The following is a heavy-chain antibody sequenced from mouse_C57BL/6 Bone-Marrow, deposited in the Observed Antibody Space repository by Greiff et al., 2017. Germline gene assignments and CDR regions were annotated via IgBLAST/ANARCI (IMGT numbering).Heavy chain of an antibody. V-gene: IGHV1-82*01. D-gene: IGHD1-1*01. CDR2: IYPGDGDT. CDR3: APGTAMDY. Sequence: QVQLQQSGPELVKPGASVKISCKASGYAFSSSWMNWVKQRPGKGLEWIGRIYPGDGDTNYNGKFKGKATLTADKSSSTAYMQLSSLTSEDSAVYFCAPGTAMDYWGQGTSVTVSS. CDR1: GYAFSSSW. J-gene: IGHJ4*01.